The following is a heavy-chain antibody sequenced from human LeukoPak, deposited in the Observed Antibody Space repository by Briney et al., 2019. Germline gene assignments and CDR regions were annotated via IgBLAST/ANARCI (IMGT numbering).Heavy chain of an antibody. D-gene: IGHD3-22*01. V-gene: IGHV4-4*07. Sequence: PSETLSLTCTVSGGSISSYYWSWIRQPAGKGLEWIGRIYTSGSTNYNPSLKSRVTISVDTSKNQFSLKLSSVTAADTAVYYCARVAMYYDSSARDWFDPWGQGTLVTVSS. CDR3: ARVAMYYDSSARDWFDP. J-gene: IGHJ5*02. CDR1: GGSISSYY. CDR2: IYTSGST.